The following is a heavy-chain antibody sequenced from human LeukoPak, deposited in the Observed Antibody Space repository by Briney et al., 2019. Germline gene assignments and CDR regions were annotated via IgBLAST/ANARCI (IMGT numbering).Heavy chain of an antibody. Sequence: SETLSLTRTVSGGSISSVGYFWSWIRQHPGKGLEWIGYIYYSGSTYYNPSLKSRLTISVDTSENKISLKLSSVTAADTAVYYCARVDTVVRGVIRYDYWGQGTLVTVSS. CDR1: GGSISSVGYF. CDR2: IYYSGST. CDR3: ARVDTVVRGVIRYDY. V-gene: IGHV4-31*03. D-gene: IGHD3-10*01. J-gene: IGHJ4*02.